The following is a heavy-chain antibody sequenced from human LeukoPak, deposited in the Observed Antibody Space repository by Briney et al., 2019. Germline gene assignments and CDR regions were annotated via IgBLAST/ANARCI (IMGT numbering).Heavy chain of an antibody. Sequence: GGSLRLSCAASGFTFSDYTMTWVRQAPGKGLEWVASVSSDSSYIDYADSVKGRFTISRDNAKNSLFLKTDTLRGDDTGIYYCARDPNVLGITPYYFDFWGQGTLVTVSS. J-gene: IGHJ4*02. CDR2: VSSDSSYI. D-gene: IGHD3-10*02. V-gene: IGHV3-21*01. CDR3: ARDPNVLGITPYYFDF. CDR1: GFTFSDYT.